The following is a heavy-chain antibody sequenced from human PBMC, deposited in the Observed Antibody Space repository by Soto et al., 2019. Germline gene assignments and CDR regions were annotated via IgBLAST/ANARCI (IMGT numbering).Heavy chain of an antibody. CDR2: ISYDGNNK. CDR1: GFTFSTYA. D-gene: IGHD2-2*01. Sequence: HPGGSLRLSCAASGFTFSTYAMHWVRQAPGKGLEWVAVISYDGNNKYYADSVKGRFTISRDNSKSTLYLQMNSLRAEDTAVYYCARRYKDGRRDCVSTSCLFDPWGQGTLVTVSS. J-gene: IGHJ5*02. CDR3: ARRYKDGRRDCVSTSCLFDP. V-gene: IGHV3-30-3*01.